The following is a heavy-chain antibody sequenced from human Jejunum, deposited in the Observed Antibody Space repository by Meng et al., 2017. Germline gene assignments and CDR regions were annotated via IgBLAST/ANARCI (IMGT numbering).Heavy chain of an antibody. D-gene: IGHD3-10*01. V-gene: IGHV3-49*03. Sequence: GGSLRLPCTASGFSFGDYALSWFRQAPGKGLEWVGFIRMKTYGGTADYAASVKGRFSISRDDSKSIAYLKMNSLKTEDTAVYYCTRLVVVKGKAFYVWGQGSMVTVSS. J-gene: IGHJ3*01. CDR1: GFSFGDYA. CDR2: IRMKTYGGTA. CDR3: TRLVVVKGKAFYV.